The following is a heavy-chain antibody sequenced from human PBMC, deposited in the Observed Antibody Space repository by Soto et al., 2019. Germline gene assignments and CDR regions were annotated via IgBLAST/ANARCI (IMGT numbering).Heavy chain of an antibody. D-gene: IGHD2-2*01. J-gene: IGHJ6*03. CDR2: IKQDGSEK. V-gene: IGHV3-7*01. Sequence: GGSLRLSCAASGFTFSSYWMSWVRQAPGKGLEWVANIKQDGSEKYYVDSVKGRFTISRDNAKNSLYLQMNSLRAEDTAVYYCARYVEDIVVVPAAGLGYYYYMDVWGKGTTVTVSS. CDR3: ARYVEDIVVVPAAGLGYYYYMDV. CDR1: GFTFSSYW.